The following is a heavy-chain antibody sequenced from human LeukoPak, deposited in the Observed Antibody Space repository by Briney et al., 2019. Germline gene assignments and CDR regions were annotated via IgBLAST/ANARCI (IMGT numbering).Heavy chain of an antibody. Sequence: GASVKVSCKASGYTFTGYYFHWVRQAPGQGLEWMGWINPNSGGTNYAQKFQGRVTMTRDTSISTAYMELSRLRSDDTAVYYCAREVRYGYDYGGNPLYYWGQGTLVTVSS. CDR2: INPNSGGT. CDR1: GYTFTGYY. D-gene: IGHD4-23*01. V-gene: IGHV1-2*02. J-gene: IGHJ4*02. CDR3: AREVRYGYDYGGNPLYY.